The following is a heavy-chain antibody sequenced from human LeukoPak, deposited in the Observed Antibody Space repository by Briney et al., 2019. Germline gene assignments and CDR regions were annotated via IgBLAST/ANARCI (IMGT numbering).Heavy chain of an antibody. CDR3: AKDTTMVRGVVDY. V-gene: IGHV3-33*06. CDR2: IWYDGSNK. D-gene: IGHD3-10*01. J-gene: IGHJ4*02. Sequence: GGSLRLSCAASGFTFSSCGMHWVRQAPGKGLEWVAVIWYDGSNKYYADSVKGRFTISRDNSKNTLYLQMNSLRAEDTAVYYRAKDTTMVRGVVDYWGQGTLVTVSS. CDR1: GFTFSSCG.